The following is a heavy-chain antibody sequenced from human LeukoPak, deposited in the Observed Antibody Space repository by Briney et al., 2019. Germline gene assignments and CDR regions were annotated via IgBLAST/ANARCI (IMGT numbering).Heavy chain of an antibody. Sequence: SETLSLTCTVSGGSISSSSYYWGWIRQPPGKGLEWIGSIDYSGSTYYNPSLKSRVTISVDTSKTQFSLKLSSVTAADTAVYDCARSTSSGYYFPKQYYFDYWGQGTLVSVSS. CDR1: GGSISSSSYY. CDR3: ARSTSSGYYFPKQYYFDY. CDR2: IDYSGST. J-gene: IGHJ4*02. D-gene: IGHD3-22*01. V-gene: IGHV4-39*07.